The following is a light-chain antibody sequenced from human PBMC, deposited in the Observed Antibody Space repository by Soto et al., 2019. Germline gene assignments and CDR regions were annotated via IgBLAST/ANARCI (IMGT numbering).Light chain of an antibody. J-gene: IGLJ3*02. Sequence: QSVLTQPASVSGSPGQSITISCTGTSSDVGRYNYVSWYQQYPGKAPKLLIYDVSNRPSGLSNRFSGSKSDNTASLTISGLQPEDEADYYCSSYTTTTTLVFGGGTQLTVL. CDR2: DVS. CDR1: SSDVGRYNY. V-gene: IGLV2-14*03. CDR3: SSYTTTTTLV.